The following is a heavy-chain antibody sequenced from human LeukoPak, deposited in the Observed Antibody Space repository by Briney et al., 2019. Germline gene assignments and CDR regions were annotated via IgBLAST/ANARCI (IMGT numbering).Heavy chain of an antibody. V-gene: IGHV3-21*01. CDR1: GFTFSSYS. J-gene: IGHJ4*02. CDR2: ISSSSSYI. CDR3: ARVGDGDSFDY. Sequence: GGSLRLSCAASGFTFSSYSMNWVRQAPGKGLECVSSISSSSSYIHYADAVKGRFTISRDNAKNSMYLQMNSLTAEDTALYYCARVGDGDSFDYWGQGTLVTVSS. D-gene: IGHD3-10*01.